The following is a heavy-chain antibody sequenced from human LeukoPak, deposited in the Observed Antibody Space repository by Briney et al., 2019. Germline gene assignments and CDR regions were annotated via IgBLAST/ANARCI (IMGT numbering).Heavy chain of an antibody. D-gene: IGHD4-17*01. Sequence: SETLSLTCAVYGGSFSGYYWSWIRQPPGKGLEWIGEINHSGSTNYNPSLKSRVTISVDTSKNQSSLKLSSVTAADTAVYYCASSIRAPTATDYWGQGTLVTVSS. CDR1: GGSFSGYY. CDR3: ASSIRAPTATDY. CDR2: INHSGST. J-gene: IGHJ4*02. V-gene: IGHV4-34*01.